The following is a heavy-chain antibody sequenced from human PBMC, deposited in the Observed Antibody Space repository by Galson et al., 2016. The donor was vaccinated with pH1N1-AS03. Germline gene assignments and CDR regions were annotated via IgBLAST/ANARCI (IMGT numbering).Heavy chain of an antibody. J-gene: IGHJ4*02. Sequence: SPRLSCAASGFSFSTYWMYWVRQAPGKGLVWLARINGDATTTNYADSVRGRFTISRDNPKNSLYLQMNNLRAEDTAIYYCTRLGPSSVFDFWAQVALVTVSS. D-gene: IGHD1-26*01. CDR2: INGDATTT. CDR3: TRLGPSSVFDF. CDR1: GFSFSTYW. V-gene: IGHV3-74*01.